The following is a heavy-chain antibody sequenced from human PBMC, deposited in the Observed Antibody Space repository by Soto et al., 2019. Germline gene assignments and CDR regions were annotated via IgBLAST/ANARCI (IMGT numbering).Heavy chain of an antibody. Sequence: GGSLRLSCAASGFTFSYYYMSWIRQAPGKGLEWVSYISSSSSYTNYADSVKGRFTISRDNAKNSLYLQMNSLRAEDTAVYYCARGSMVRGYNWFDPWGQGTLVTVSS. CDR2: ISSSSSYT. V-gene: IGHV3-11*06. CDR3: ARGSMVRGYNWFDP. J-gene: IGHJ5*02. CDR1: GFTFSYYY. D-gene: IGHD3-10*01.